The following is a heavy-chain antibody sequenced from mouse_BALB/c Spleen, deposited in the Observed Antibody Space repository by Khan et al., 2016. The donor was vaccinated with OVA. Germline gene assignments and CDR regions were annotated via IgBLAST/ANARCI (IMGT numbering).Heavy chain of an antibody. CDR1: GFNIKDTY. CDR3: ARNDGYDVDY. CDR2: IDHANGNI. Sequence: VQLKQSGAELVKPGASVKLSCTASGFNIKDTYIHWVKQRPEQGLEWIGRIDHANGNIKYDPKFQRQATLPADTSSHTAYLQLSSLTSEDTAVYYCARNDGYDVDYWGQGATLTVAS. D-gene: IGHD2-2*01. V-gene: IGHV14-3*02. J-gene: IGHJ2*01.